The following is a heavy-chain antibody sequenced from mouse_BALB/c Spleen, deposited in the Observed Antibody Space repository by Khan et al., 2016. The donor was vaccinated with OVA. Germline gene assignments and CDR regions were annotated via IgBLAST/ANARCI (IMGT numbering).Heavy chain of an antibody. CDR2: INPTSDYT. Sequence: QVQLKESGAELAKPGASVKMSCKASGYNFKTNWMHWVKQRPGQGLEWIGYINPTSDYTDYNEKFKDKATLSADTSSSTAYMQLSSLTSEDSAVYYCAGDRIDYWGQGTTLTVSS. J-gene: IGHJ2*01. V-gene: IGHV1-7*01. CDR1: GYNFKTNW. CDR3: AGDRIDY.